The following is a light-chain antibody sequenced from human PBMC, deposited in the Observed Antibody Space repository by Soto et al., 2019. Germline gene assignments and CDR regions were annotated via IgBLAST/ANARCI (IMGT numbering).Light chain of an antibody. CDR3: SSYTSSSTLV. V-gene: IGLV2-14*01. Sequence: QSALTQSASVSGSPGQSITIPCTGTSSDVGGYNYVSWYQQHPGKTPKLMIYDVSDRPSGVSSRFSGSKSGHTASLTISGLQAEDEADYYCSSYTSSSTLVFGGGTKLTVL. CDR2: DVS. CDR1: SSDVGGYNY. J-gene: IGLJ2*01.